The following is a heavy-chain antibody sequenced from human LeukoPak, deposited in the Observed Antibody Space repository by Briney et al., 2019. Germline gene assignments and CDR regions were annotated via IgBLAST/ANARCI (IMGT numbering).Heavy chain of an antibody. CDR1: GGSVTSSTHY. CDR3: ARRRDSSGFRCLDY. V-gene: IGHV4-39*01. J-gene: IGHJ4*02. D-gene: IGHD3-22*01. CDR2: IYYSGDD. Sequence: PSETLSLTCTVSGGSVTSSTHYWGWIRQPPGKGLEWIASIYYSGDDYYNPSLKSRVTISVDTSKNQFSLKLSSVTAADAAVYYCARRRDSSGFRCLDYWGQGTLVTVSS.